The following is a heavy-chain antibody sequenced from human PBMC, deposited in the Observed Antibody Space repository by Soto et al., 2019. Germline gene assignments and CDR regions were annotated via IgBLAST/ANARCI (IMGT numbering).Heavy chain of an antibody. CDR1: GFTFSGFG. D-gene: IGHD3-22*01. CDR2: ISYEGSKK. Sequence: QVQLVESGGGVVQPGRSLRLSCAVSGFTFSGFGMHWVRQAPGKGLECVAVISYEGSKKSYADSVKGRFTISRDNSKNTLSLQMTSLRADDTAVYYCAKGDSSGYIPDPLDSWGQGTLVTVSS. V-gene: IGHV3-30*18. J-gene: IGHJ4*02. CDR3: AKGDSSGYIPDPLDS.